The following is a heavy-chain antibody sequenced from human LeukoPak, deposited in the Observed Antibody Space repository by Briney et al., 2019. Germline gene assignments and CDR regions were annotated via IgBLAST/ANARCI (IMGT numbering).Heavy chain of an antibody. CDR2: IGRSGTTI. CDR1: GFTFSDYY. D-gene: IGHD3-9*01. V-gene: IGHV3-11*04. J-gene: IGHJ4*02. Sequence: PGVSLRLSCAASGFTFSDYYMSWIRQAPGKGLEWVSYIGRSGTTIHYADSVKGRFTSSWDNAKKSLYLQMNSLRAEDTAVYYCARSGKIYFDWLLDYWGQGTLVTVSS. CDR3: ARSGKIYFDWLLDY.